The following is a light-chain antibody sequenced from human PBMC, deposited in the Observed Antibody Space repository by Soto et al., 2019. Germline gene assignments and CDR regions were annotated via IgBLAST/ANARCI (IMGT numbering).Light chain of an antibody. Sequence: DIQMTHSPSTLAASVGDKVTMTCRSSSKWLALYQKKPGKATKLLIYDVSNLERGVPPRLIVSTSGAESTLPITGLQPEDLGTYYRQHTTPFTVGKWPKVEIK. CDR1: SSSKW. V-gene: IGKV1-5*01. CDR3: QHTTPFT. CDR2: DVS. J-gene: IGKJ2*01.